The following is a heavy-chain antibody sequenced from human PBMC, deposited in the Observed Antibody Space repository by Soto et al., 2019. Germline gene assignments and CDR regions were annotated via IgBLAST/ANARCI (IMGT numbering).Heavy chain of an antibody. J-gene: IGHJ6*01. D-gene: IGHD7-27*01. Sequence: EVQLLESGGGLVQPGGSLRLSCAASGFTFSSYAMSWVRQAPGKGLEWVSAISGSGGSTYYADSVKGRFTIFRDNSKNTLYLHMDSLRAEDTAVSYCAKETGGAAEYDMDACAQGTTVTVAS. CDR2: ISGSGGST. CDR1: GFTFSSYA. CDR3: AKETGGAAEYDMDA. V-gene: IGHV3-23*01.